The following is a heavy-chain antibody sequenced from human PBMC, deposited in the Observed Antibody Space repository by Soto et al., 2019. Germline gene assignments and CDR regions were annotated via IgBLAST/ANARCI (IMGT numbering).Heavy chain of an antibody. CDR1: GYTLTELS. CDR2: FDPEDGET. D-gene: IGHD6-13*01. Sequence: QVQLVQSGAEVKKPGASVKVSCKASGYTLTELSMHWVRQAPGKGLEWMGGFDPEDGETIYAQKFQGRVTMTEDTSTDTAYMELSSLRSEDTAVYYCATDQALAAAGTGDYYYGMDVWGQGTTVTVSS. J-gene: IGHJ6*02. V-gene: IGHV1-24*01. CDR3: ATDQALAAAGTGDYYYGMDV.